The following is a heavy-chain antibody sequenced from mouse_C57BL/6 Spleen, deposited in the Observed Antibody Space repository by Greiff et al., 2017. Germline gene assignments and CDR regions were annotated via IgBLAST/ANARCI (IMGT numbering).Heavy chain of an antibody. Sequence: EVKLVESGGGLVKPGGSLKLSCAASGFTFSSYAMSWVRQTPEKRLEWVATISDGGSYTYYPDNVKGRFTISRDNAKNNLYLQMSHLKSEDTAMYYCARLDAHFDYWGQGTTLTVSS. CDR2: ISDGGSYT. J-gene: IGHJ2*01. CDR3: ARLDAHFDY. CDR1: GFTFSSYA. V-gene: IGHV5-4*03.